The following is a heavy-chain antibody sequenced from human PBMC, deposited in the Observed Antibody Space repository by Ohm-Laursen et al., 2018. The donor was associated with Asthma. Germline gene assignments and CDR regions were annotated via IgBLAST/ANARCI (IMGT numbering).Heavy chain of an antibody. CDR2: IYYSGST. CDR1: GGSISSGGYY. CDR3: ARSLSAAAGNTGY. J-gene: IGHJ4*02. D-gene: IGHD6-13*01. Sequence: SQTLSLTCTVSGGSISSGGYYWSWIRQHPGKGLEWIGYIYYSGSTYYNPSLKSRVTISVDTSKNQFSLKLSSVTAADTAAYYCARSLSAAAGNTGYWGQGTLVTVSS. V-gene: IGHV4-31*03.